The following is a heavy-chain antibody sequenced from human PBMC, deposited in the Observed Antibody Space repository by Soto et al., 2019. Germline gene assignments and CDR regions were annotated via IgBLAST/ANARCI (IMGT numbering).Heavy chain of an antibody. CDR2: ISGSGGST. CDR3: VKDVSPGGADV. D-gene: IGHD3-10*01. Sequence: GGSLRLSCAASGFTLTSYAMSWVRQAPGKGLEWVSSISGSGGSTYYADFVKGRFTISRDTSQNTLFLHMNSLRAEDTAVYYCVKDVSPGGADVWGQGTTVTVSS. CDR1: GFTLTSYA. J-gene: IGHJ6*02. V-gene: IGHV3-23*01.